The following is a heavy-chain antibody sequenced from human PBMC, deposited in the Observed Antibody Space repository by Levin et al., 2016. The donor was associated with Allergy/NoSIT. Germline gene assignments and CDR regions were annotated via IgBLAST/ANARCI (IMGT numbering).Heavy chain of an antibody. V-gene: IGHV1-2*02. CDR2: IDPKSGER. CDR3: ASCIAVAGGWCLDF. J-gene: IGHJ4*02. D-gene: IGHD6-19*01. Sequence: WVRQAPGQGLEWMGWIDPKSGERKHGQKFQGRVSLTRDTSISTIYLELSSLRSDDTAIYYCASCIAVAGGWCLDFWGQGTLVTVSS.